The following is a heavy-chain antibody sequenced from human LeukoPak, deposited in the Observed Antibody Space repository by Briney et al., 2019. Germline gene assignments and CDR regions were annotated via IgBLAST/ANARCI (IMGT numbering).Heavy chain of an antibody. J-gene: IGHJ6*02. CDR3: ATSAGWYNYFVMAV. CDR1: GFTFSSSA. D-gene: IGHD2-15*01. CDR2: VSGSGGTT. V-gene: IGHV3-23*01. Sequence: GGSLRLSRGASGFTFSSSAMNWVRQAPGKGLEWVSTVSGSGGTTHYAESVKGRFTISRDNSKSTLYLQMNSLRAEDTALYYCATSAGWYNYFVMAVWGQGTTVTVSS.